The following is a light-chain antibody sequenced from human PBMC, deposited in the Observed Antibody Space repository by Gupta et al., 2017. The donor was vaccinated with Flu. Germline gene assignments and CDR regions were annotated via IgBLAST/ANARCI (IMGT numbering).Light chain of an antibody. Sequence: PGQSVTISCTGTSGDDSGFNYVSWYQQHPGTAPKLLIYDINQRPAGVPDRFSGSKSGNTASLTISGLQAEDEADYYCCSYAGNYVFGTGSKVTVL. CDR2: DIN. J-gene: IGLJ1*01. CDR1: SGDDSGFNY. CDR3: CSYAGNYV. V-gene: IGLV2-11*01.